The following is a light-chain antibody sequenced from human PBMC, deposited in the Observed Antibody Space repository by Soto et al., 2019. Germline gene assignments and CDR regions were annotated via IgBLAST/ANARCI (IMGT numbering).Light chain of an antibody. Sequence: QSVLTQPPSASGSPGQSVTISCTGTSSDVGAYKYVSWYQQYPGKAPTLMIYEVTKRPSGVPDRFSGSKSGNTASLTVSGLQAEDEADYYCTSYVGNDIWVFGGGTKLTVL. V-gene: IGLV2-8*01. CDR1: SSDVGAYKY. CDR2: EVT. J-gene: IGLJ3*02. CDR3: TSYVGNDIWV.